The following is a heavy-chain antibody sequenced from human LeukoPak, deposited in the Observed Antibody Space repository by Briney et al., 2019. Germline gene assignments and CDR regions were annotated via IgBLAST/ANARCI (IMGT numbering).Heavy chain of an antibody. D-gene: IGHD4-17*01. CDR1: GFTFSSYA. CDR2: ISGSGAST. Sequence: GGSLRLSCSASGFTFSSYAMSWVRQAPGKGLEWVSVISGSGASTYYADSVKGRFTIPRDNAKNTQYLQMNSLRAEDTAVYYCAKANYGDYGFDYWGQGTLVTVSS. V-gene: IGHV3-23*01. CDR3: AKANYGDYGFDY. J-gene: IGHJ4*02.